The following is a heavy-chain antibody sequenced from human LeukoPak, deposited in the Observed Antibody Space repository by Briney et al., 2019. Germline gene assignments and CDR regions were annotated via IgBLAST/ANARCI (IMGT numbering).Heavy chain of an antibody. J-gene: IGHJ4*02. Sequence: GGSLRLSCAASGFTFSSYSMTWVRQAPGKGLEWVSYISSSSSTIYYADSVKGRFTISRDNAKNSLYLQMNSLRDEDTAVYYCARDRAYCGGDCYSGYYFDYWGQGTLVTVSS. D-gene: IGHD2-21*02. CDR1: GFTFSSYS. CDR2: ISSSSSTI. CDR3: ARDRAYCGGDCYSGYYFDY. V-gene: IGHV3-48*02.